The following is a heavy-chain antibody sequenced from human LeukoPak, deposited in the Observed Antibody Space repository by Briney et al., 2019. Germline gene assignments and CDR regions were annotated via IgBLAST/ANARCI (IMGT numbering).Heavy chain of an antibody. CDR2: IWYDGSNK. J-gene: IGHJ3*02. CDR3: ARDRLLWFGGVQGPFDI. CDR1: GCTFSSYG. V-gene: IGHV3-33*01. Sequence: GGSLRLSCAASGCTFSSYGMHWVRRAPGKGLEWVAVIWYDGSNKYYADSVKGRFTISRDNSKNTLYLHMNSLRAEDTAVYYCARDRLLWFGGVQGPFDIWGQGTMVTVSS. D-gene: IGHD3-10*01.